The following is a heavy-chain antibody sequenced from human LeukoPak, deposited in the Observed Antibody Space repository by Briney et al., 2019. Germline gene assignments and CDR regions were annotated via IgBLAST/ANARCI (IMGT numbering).Heavy chain of an antibody. CDR1: GASISSSRYY. CDR2: ICYRGST. CDR3: ARASSGGPTYYYDSSGYFDY. D-gene: IGHD3-22*01. J-gene: IGHJ4*02. V-gene: IGHV4-39*07. Sequence: SETLSLTCTVSGASISSSRYYWGWIRQPPGKGLEWIGSICYRGSTYYNPSLKSRVTISVDTSKNQFSLKLSSVTAADTAVYYCARASSGGPTYYYDSSGYFDYWGQGTLVTVSS.